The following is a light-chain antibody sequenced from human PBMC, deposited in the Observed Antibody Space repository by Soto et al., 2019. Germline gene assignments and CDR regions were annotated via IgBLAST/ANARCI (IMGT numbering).Light chain of an antibody. CDR2: EVR. Sequence: QSALTQPASVSGSAGQSITISCSGTMRDVGAYNLVSWYQQHPGTAPKLIIYEVRNRPSGISSRFSGSRSGNTASLTISGLQSEDEGYYYCIAYTASSTLVFGGGTKLTVL. CDR1: MRDVGAYNL. J-gene: IGLJ3*02. V-gene: IGLV2-14*01. CDR3: IAYTASSTLV.